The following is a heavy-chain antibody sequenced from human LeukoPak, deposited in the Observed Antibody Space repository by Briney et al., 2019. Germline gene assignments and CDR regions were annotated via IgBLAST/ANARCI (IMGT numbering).Heavy chain of an antibody. CDR3: ARSAIQLWTSFDY. J-gene: IGHJ4*02. CDR1: GFTFTTYW. Sequence: QSGGSLRLSCAASGFTFTTYWMSWVRQAPGKGLEWVANIKQDGSEKYYVDSVKGRFTISRDNAKNSLYLQMNSLRAEDTAVYYCARSAIQLWTSFDYWGQGTLVTVSS. D-gene: IGHD5-18*01. V-gene: IGHV3-7*01. CDR2: IKQDGSEK.